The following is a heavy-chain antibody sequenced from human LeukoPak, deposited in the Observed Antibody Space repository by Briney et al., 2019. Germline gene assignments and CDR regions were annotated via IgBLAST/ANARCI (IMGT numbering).Heavy chain of an antibody. CDR2: IYYSGST. V-gene: IGHV4-59*01. D-gene: IGHD6-13*01. CDR1: GGSISSYY. J-gene: IGHJ6*03. Sequence: SETLSLTCTVSGGSISSYYWSWIRQPPGKGLEWIGYIYYSGSTNYNPSLKSRATISVDTSKNQFSLKLSSVTAADTAVYYCAGTGYSSSWYGGYYYYYMDVWGKGTTVTVSS. CDR3: AGTGYSSSWYGGYYYYYMDV.